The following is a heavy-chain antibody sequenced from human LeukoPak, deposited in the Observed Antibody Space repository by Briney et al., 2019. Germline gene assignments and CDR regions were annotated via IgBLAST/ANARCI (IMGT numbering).Heavy chain of an antibody. V-gene: IGHV3-23*01. Sequence: GGSLRLSCEGSGFTFSCYGISWVRQAPGKGLEWISTFGGLDGGTNYADSVKGRFTISRDNSINTIYLQMNSLRPEDTAIYFCAKAIIGNQPCFDFWGQGALVTVSS. CDR3: AKAIIGNQPCFDF. CDR1: GFTFSCYG. CDR2: FGGLDGGT. J-gene: IGHJ4*02. D-gene: IGHD4-23*01.